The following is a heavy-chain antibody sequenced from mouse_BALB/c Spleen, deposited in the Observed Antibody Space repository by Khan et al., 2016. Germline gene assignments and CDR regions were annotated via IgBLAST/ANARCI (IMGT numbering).Heavy chain of an antibody. Sequence: QIQLVQSGPELKKPGETVKISCKASGYTFTNYGVHWVKQAPGKGLKWMGWINTNPGAPTYAEEFKGRFAFSLETSASTAFLQIDNLKNEDTATYFCARWYGNYALDYWGQGTSVTVSS. CDR3: ARWYGNYALDY. D-gene: IGHD2-10*02. V-gene: IGHV9-3*02. CDR1: GYTFTNYG. J-gene: IGHJ4*01. CDR2: INTNPGAP.